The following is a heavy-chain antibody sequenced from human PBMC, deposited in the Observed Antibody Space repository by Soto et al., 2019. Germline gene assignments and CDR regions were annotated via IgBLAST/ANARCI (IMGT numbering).Heavy chain of an antibody. CDR2: INPSIGNA. D-gene: IGHD3-22*01. J-gene: IGHJ6*02. CDR1: GYTFTSYA. CDR3: ARDSGSLQSGMDV. Sequence: ASVKVSCKASGYTFTSYAMHWVRQAPGQRLEWMGWINPSIGNAKYAQKFQGRVTITADESTSTAYMELSSLRSEDTAVYYCARDSGSLQSGMDVWGQGTTVTVSS. V-gene: IGHV1-3*01.